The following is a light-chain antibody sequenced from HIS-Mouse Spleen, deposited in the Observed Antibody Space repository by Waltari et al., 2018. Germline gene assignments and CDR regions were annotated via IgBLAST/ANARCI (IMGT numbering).Light chain of an antibody. CDR1: SSNIGTNS. CDR3: AAWDDSLSGPV. J-gene: IGLJ3*02. Sequence: QSVLPQPPSASGTPGQRVTISSSGSSSNIGTNSVYWYQQLPGTPPKLLIYRNNQRPSGVPDRFSGSKSGTSASLAISGLRSEDEADYYCAAWDDSLSGPVFGGGTKLTVL. CDR2: RNN. V-gene: IGLV1-47*01.